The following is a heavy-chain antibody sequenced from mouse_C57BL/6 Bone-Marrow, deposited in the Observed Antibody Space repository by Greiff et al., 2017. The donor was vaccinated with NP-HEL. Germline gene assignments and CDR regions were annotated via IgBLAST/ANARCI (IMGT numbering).Heavy chain of an antibody. D-gene: IGHD1-1*01. Sequence: QVQLQQSGPGLVAPSQSLSITCTVSGFSLTSYAISWVRQPPGKGLEWLGVIWTGGGTNYNSALKSRLSISKDNSKSQVFLKMNSLQTDDTARYYCARNQFLYYGSSWYFDVWGTGTTVTVSS. CDR1: GFSLTSYA. CDR2: IWTGGGT. V-gene: IGHV2-9-1*01. CDR3: ARNQFLYYGSSWYFDV. J-gene: IGHJ1*03.